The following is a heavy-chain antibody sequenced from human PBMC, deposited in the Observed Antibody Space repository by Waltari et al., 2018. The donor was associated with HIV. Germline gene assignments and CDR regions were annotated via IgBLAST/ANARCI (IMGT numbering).Heavy chain of an antibody. V-gene: IGHV3-21*01. J-gene: IGHJ4*02. Sequence: DVQLVESGGGLVKPGGSLRLACAGSGFSFRHYSMNWVRQAPGKGLEWVSSISRDSRYIYYADSVKGRFTISRDNARNSLFLQMNSLRADDRAVYYCVRGGEGTYGDHWGQGTLVTVSS. CDR2: ISRDSRYI. CDR1: GFSFRHYS. CDR3: VRGGEGTYGDH. D-gene: IGHD3-16*01.